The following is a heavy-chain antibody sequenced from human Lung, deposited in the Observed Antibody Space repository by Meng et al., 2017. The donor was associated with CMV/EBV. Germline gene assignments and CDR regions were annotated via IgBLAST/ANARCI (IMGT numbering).Heavy chain of an antibody. V-gene: IGHV3-11*04. J-gene: IGHJ4*02. D-gene: IGHD6-19*01. CDR2: ISSSSTTL. CDR1: GFTFSYYY. CDR3: ARDGAGSIDY. Sequence: GESXKISCAASGFTFSYYYMTWVRQAPGKGLEWVSYISSSSTTLNYADSVKGRFTISRDNAKDSLYLQMDSLRVEDTAVYYCARDGAGSIDYWGQGTLVTVSS.